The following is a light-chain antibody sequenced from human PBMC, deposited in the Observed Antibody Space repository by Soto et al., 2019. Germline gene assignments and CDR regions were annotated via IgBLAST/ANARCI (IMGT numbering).Light chain of an antibody. CDR2: GAS. CDR1: RSVSSN. V-gene: IGKV3-15*01. J-gene: IGKJ4*01. Sequence: EIVMTQSPASLSVSPGERATLSCRASRSVSSNLAWYQHKPGQAPRLLIYGASTRATAIPARFRGGGSGTELTLTISSLQSEDFAVYYCQQYQTWPPLTFGGGTKVEIK. CDR3: QQYQTWPPLT.